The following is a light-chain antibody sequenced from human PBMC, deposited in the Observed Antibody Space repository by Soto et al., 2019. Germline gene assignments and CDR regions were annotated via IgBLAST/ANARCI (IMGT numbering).Light chain of an antibody. J-gene: IGKJ3*01. CDR2: GAS. V-gene: IGKV3-20*01. CDR1: QSFSSSY. CDR3: PHYLIPRIT. Sequence: EIVLTQSPGTLSLSPGERATLSCRASQSFSSSYLAWYQQKPVQAPRLLIYGASSRATCIPDRFSGSGSGTDFTLTISTLKPEDFGVYSCPHYLIPRITFGIETHVHVK.